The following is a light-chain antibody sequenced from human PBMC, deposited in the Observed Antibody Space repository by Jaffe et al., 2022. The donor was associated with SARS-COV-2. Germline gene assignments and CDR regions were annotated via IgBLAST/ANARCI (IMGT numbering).Light chain of an antibody. CDR2: DVS. J-gene: IGLJ3*02. CDR3: CSYAGSYTWV. Sequence: QSALTQPRSVSGSPGQSVTISCTGTSSDVGGYTYVSWYQQHPGKAPKLMIYDVSKRPSGVPDRFSGSKSGNTASLTISGLQAEDEAEYYCCSYAGSYTWVFGGGTKLTVL. CDR1: SSDVGGYTY. V-gene: IGLV2-11*01.